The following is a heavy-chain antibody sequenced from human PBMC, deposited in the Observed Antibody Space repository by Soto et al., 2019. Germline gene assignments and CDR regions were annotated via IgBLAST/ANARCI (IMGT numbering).Heavy chain of an antibody. CDR3: ARVARGYSLAY. Sequence: QLQLQESGSGLVKPSQTLSLTCAVSGGSISSGGYSWSWIRQPPGKGLEWIGYIYHSGSTYYNPSLKSRVTISVDRSKNQFSLKLSSVTAADTDVYYCARVARGYSLAYWGQGTLVTVSS. D-gene: IGHD5-18*01. CDR2: IYHSGST. J-gene: IGHJ4*02. CDR1: GGSISSGGYS. V-gene: IGHV4-30-2*01.